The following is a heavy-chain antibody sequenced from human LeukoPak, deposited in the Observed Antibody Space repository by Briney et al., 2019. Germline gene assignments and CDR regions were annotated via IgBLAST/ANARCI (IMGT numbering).Heavy chain of an antibody. Sequence: ASVKVSCKASGYTFTGHYMHWVRQAPGQGLEWMGWINPNSGGTNYAQKFQGRVTMTRDTSISTAYMELSRLRSDDTAVYYCARVLGSPVGWFDYWGQGTLVTVSS. J-gene: IGHJ4*02. D-gene: IGHD2-15*01. CDR3: ARVLGSPVGWFDY. V-gene: IGHV1-2*02. CDR1: GYTFTGHY. CDR2: INPNSGGT.